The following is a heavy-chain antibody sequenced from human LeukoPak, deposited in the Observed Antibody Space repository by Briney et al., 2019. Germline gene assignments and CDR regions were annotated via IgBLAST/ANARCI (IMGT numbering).Heavy chain of an antibody. J-gene: IGHJ6*02. CDR2: ISSSSTTI. V-gene: IGHV3-48*01. Sequence: GGSLRLSCAASGFTFSNYNMNWVRQAPGKGLGWVSYISSSSTTIFYADSVKGRFTISRDNAKNSLYLQMNSLRAEDTAVYYCARDRSGNGMDVWGQGTTVTVSS. D-gene: IGHD3-10*01. CDR1: GFTFSNYN. CDR3: ARDRSGNGMDV.